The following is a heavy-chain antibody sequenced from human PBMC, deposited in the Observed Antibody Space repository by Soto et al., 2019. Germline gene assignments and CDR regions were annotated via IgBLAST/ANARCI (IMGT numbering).Heavy chain of an antibody. J-gene: IGHJ4*02. V-gene: IGHV4-39*01. CDR1: GDSINSGTYS. CDR2: IYYSGNT. Sequence: SETLSLTCTVSGDSINSGTYSWGWIRQPPGKGLEDIGTIYYSGNTYYNSSLKSRVTISLDTSKNQFSLKLTSVTAADTAVYYCARHWVVITGIRSPASGMIDYWGQGTLVTVSS. CDR3: ARHWVVITGIRSPASGMIDY. D-gene: IGHD3-22*01.